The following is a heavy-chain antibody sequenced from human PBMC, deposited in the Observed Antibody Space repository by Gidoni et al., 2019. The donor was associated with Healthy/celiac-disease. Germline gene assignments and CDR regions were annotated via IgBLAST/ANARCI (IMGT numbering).Heavy chain of an antibody. Sequence: EVQLVESGGGLVQPGGSLRLSCAASGFTFSSYRMNWVRQAPGKGLEWVSYISSSSSTIYYADSVKGRFTISRDNAKNSLYLQMNSLRAEDTAVYYCARELRYYGSGSYPDAFDIWGQGTMVTVSS. CDR1: GFTFSSYR. CDR3: ARELRYYGSGSYPDAFDI. D-gene: IGHD3-10*01. CDR2: ISSSSSTI. V-gene: IGHV3-48*01. J-gene: IGHJ3*02.